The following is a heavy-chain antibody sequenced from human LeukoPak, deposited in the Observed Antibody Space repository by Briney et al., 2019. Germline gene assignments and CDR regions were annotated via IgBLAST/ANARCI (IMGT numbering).Heavy chain of an antibody. J-gene: IGHJ4*02. CDR3: AKSGVVLRFLEWLSYFDY. CDR2: ISGSGGST. D-gene: IGHD3-3*01. V-gene: IGHV3-23*01. Sequence: PGGSLRLSCAASGFTFSSYAMSWVRQAPGKGLEWVSAISGSGGSTYYADSVKGRFTIPRDNSKNTLYLQMNSLRAEDTAVYYCAKSGVVLRFLEWLSYFDYWGQGTLVTVSS. CDR1: GFTFSSYA.